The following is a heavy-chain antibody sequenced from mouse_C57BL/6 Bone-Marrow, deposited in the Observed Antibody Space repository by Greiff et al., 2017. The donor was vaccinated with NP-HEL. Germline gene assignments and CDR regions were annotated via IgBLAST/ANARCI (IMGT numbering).Heavy chain of an antibody. CDR2: ISDGGSYT. CDR1: GFTFSSYA. Sequence: EVKVVESGGGLVKPGGSLKLSCAASGFTFSSYAMSWVRQTPEKRLEWVATISDGGSYTYYPDNVKGRFTISRDNAKNNLYLQMGHLKSEDTAMYYCARDRDYGSSSPYYFDYWGQGTTLTVSS. D-gene: IGHD1-1*01. CDR3: ARDRDYGSSSPYYFDY. J-gene: IGHJ2*01. V-gene: IGHV5-4*01.